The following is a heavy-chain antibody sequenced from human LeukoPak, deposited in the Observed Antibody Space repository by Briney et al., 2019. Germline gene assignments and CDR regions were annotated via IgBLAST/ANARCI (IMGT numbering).Heavy chain of an antibody. J-gene: IGHJ4*02. Sequence: GGSLRLSCAPSGSPLRGWAMSWARQPPGKGRGGVSAMSGSGGSTYYADSVKGRFTISRDNSKNTLYLQMNSLRAEDTALYYCAKGGSCSGGTCPTDLDYWGQGTLVTVSS. CDR1: GSPLRGWA. CDR3: AKGGSCSGGTCPTDLDY. V-gene: IGHV3-23*01. CDR2: MSGSGGST. D-gene: IGHD2-15*01.